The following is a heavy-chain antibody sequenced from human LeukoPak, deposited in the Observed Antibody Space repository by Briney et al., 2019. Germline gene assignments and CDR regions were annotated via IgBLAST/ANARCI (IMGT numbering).Heavy chain of an antibody. V-gene: IGHV1-2*06. CDR1: GYTFTGYY. J-gene: IGHJ6*03. Sequence: ASVKVSCKASGYTFTGYYMQWVRQAPGQGLERMGRINPNSGGTNYAQKFQGRVTMTRETSISTAYMLLSRLRSDDTALYYCAARGGFGELLSTYYYYYYYMDVWGKGTTVTVSS. D-gene: IGHD3-10*01. CDR3: AARGGFGELLSTYYYYYYYMDV. CDR2: INPNSGGT.